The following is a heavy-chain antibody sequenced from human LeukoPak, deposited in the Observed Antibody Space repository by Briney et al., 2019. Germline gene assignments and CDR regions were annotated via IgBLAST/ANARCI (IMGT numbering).Heavy chain of an antibody. V-gene: IGHV3-48*01. J-gene: IGHJ6*03. CDR1: GFTFSSYS. CDR2: ISSSSSTI. Sequence: GGSLRLSCAASGFTFSSYSMNWVRQAPGKGLEWVSYISSSSSTIYYADSVKGRFTISRDNAKNSLYLQMNSLRAEDTAVYYCARAYPYCSGGSCYNQNRYYYYYYMDVWGKGTTVTVSS. CDR3: ARAYPYCSGGSCYNQNRYYYYYYMDV. D-gene: IGHD2-15*01.